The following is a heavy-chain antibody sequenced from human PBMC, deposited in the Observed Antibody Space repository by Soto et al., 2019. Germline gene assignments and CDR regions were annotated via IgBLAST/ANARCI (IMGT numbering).Heavy chain of an antibody. D-gene: IGHD5-18*01. Sequence: PGVSLRLSCAASGFTFSSYAMHWVRQAPGKGLEWVAVISYDGSNKYYADSVKGRFTISRDNSKNTLYLQMNSLRAEDTAMYYCAREGYSYGFNWFDPWGQGTLVTVSS. CDR3: AREGYSYGFNWFDP. CDR1: GFTFSSYA. CDR2: ISYDGSNK. V-gene: IGHV3-30-3*01. J-gene: IGHJ5*02.